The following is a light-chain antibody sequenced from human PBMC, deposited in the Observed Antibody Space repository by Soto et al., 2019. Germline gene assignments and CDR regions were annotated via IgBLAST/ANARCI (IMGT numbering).Light chain of an antibody. V-gene: IGKV1-39*01. CDR2: RAS. CDR1: QSINNN. J-gene: IGKJ2*01. Sequence: DIQMTQSPSSLSASVTDRVTITCRASQSINNNLNWYQQRLGKAPELLIYRASTLQSGVPSRFSGSGSGTDFTLTISSLEQEDFGTYYCQQIYGTPYTFGQGTKVEIK. CDR3: QQIYGTPYT.